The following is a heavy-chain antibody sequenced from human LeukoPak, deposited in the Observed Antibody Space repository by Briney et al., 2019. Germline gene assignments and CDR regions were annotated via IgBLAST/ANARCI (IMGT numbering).Heavy chain of an antibody. CDR3: ARDLVAATLRYSYGSSNFDY. D-gene: IGHD2-15*01. V-gene: IGHV4-34*01. CDR2: INHSGST. Sequence: PSETLSLTCAVYGGSFSGYYWSWIRQPPGKGLEWIGEINHSGSTNYNPSLKSRVTISVDTSKNQFSLKLSFVTAADTAVYYCARDLVAATLRYSYGSSNFDYWGQGTLVTVSS. J-gene: IGHJ4*02. CDR1: GGSFSGYY.